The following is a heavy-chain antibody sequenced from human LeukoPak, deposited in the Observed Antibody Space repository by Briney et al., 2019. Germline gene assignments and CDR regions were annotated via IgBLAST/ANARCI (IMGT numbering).Heavy chain of an antibody. CDR3: ARVNLNDAFDI. D-gene: IGHD3-9*01. CDR2: IKQDGSEK. V-gene: IGHV3-7*01. Sequence: TGGSLRPSCAASGFTFSSYWMSWVRQAPGKGLEWVANIKQDGSEKYYVDSVKGRFTISRDNAKNSLYLQMNSLRAEDTAVYYCARVNLNDAFDIWGQGTMVIVSS. CDR1: GFTFSSYW. J-gene: IGHJ3*02.